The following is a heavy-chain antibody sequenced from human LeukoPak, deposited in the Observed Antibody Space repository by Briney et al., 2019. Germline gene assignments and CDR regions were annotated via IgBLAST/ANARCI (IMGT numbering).Heavy chain of an antibody. D-gene: IGHD4-11*01. CDR1: GGSIISSSYY. V-gene: IGHV4-39*07. CDR2: IYYSGST. Sequence: SETLSPTCTVSGGSIISSSYYWGWIRQPPGKGLEWIGSIYYSGSTYYNPSLKSRVTISVDTSKNQFSLKLSSVTAADTAVYYCARMKTTVTTWAYFDYWGQGTLVTVSS. J-gene: IGHJ4*02. CDR3: ARMKTTVTTWAYFDY.